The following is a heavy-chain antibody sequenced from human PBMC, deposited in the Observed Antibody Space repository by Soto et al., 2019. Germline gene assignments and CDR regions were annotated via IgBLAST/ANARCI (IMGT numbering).Heavy chain of an antibody. V-gene: IGHV1-46*01. Sequence: GASVKVSCKASGYTFTSYYVHWVRQAPGQGLEWMGIINPSAGNTGNAQKFQGRVTMTRDTSTSTVYMELSSLRSEDTAVYYCARENRIIMVRGAEPFDSWGQGTLVTVSS. J-gene: IGHJ4*02. CDR3: ARENRIIMVRGAEPFDS. CDR2: INPSAGNT. D-gene: IGHD3-10*01. CDR1: GYTFTSYY.